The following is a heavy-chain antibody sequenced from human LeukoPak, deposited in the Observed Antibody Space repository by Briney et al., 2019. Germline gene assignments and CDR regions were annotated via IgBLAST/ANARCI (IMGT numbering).Heavy chain of an antibody. D-gene: IGHD5-24*01. V-gene: IGHV1-18*01. Sequence: ASVKVSCKTSGYTFTTYGISWVRQAPGQGLKWMGWISAYNGNRSYTQNLQGRVTITTDTYTRTAYMELRSLRSDDTAVYYCARDSYLKLSLEMATINSLRYGMDVWGQGTTVTVSS. J-gene: IGHJ6*02. CDR2: ISAYNGNR. CDR1: GYTFTTYG. CDR3: ARDSYLKLSLEMATINSLRYGMDV.